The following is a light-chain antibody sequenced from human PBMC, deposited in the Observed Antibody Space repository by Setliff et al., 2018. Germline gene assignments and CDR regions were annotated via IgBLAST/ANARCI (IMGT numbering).Light chain of an antibody. J-gene: IGLJ1*01. CDR2: XXX. CDR3: QSYDSSLSGYV. V-gene: IGLV1-40*01. Sequence: QSVLTQPPSVSGAPGQRVTTSCTGSSSNIGAGYXXXXXXXXXXXXXXXXXXXXXNRPSGVPDRFSGSKSGTSASLAITGLQAEDEADYYCQSYDSSLSGYVFGTGTKGTV. CDR1: SSNIGAGYX.